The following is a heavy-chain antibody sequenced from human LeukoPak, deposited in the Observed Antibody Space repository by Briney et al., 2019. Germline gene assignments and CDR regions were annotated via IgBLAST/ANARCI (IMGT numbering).Heavy chain of an antibody. J-gene: IGHJ1*01. Sequence: GGSLRLSCAASGFTFSSYWMSWVRQAPEKGLEWVAKIKPDGSEIYHVDSVQGRFTISRDNAKNSLYLQMNSLRAEDTAVYYCVTTGGYCSSTSCYGPGYFQHWGQGTLVTVSS. D-gene: IGHD2-2*01. CDR3: VTTGGYCSSTSCYGPGYFQH. CDR1: GFTFSSYW. V-gene: IGHV3-7*01. CDR2: IKPDGSEI.